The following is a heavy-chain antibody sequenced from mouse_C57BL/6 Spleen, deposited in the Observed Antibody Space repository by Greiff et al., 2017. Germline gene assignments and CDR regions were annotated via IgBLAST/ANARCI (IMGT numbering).Heavy chain of an antibody. CDR2: IDPENGDT. D-gene: IGHD1-3*01. CDR1: GFNIKDDY. J-gene: IGHJ3*01. Sequence: VQLQQSGAELVRPGASVKLSCTASGFNIKDDYMHWVKQRPEQGLEWIGWIDPENGDTEYASKFQGKATITADTSSTTAYLQLSSLTSEDTAVYYCTASSGRPFAYWGQGTLVTVSA. CDR3: TASSGRPFAY. V-gene: IGHV14-4*01.